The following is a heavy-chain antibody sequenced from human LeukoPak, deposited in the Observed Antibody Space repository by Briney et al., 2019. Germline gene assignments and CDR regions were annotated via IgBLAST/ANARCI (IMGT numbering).Heavy chain of an antibody. Sequence: SETLSLTCTVSGGSISSSSYYWGWIRQPPGKGLEWIGSIYYSGSTYYNPSLESRVTISVDTSKNQFSLKLSSVTAADTAVYYCARDREAIYDFWSGPARGWFDPWGQGTLVTVSS. CDR3: ARDREAIYDFWSGPARGWFDP. J-gene: IGHJ5*02. D-gene: IGHD3-3*01. CDR2: IYYSGST. V-gene: IGHV4-39*07. CDR1: GGSISSSSYY.